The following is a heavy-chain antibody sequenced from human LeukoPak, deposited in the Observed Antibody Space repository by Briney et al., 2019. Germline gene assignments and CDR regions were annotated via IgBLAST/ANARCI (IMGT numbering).Heavy chain of an antibody. D-gene: IGHD2-2*01. CDR3: AKQGVGYCRSISCGFDY. J-gene: IGHJ4*02. Sequence: QSGGSLRLSCAATGFIFSNYALSWLRQAPGKGLEWVSAISGSGGTTYYADPVKGRFTFSRDNSKNTLFLQMNSLRADDTAVYYCAKQGVGYCRSISCGFDYWGQGTLVTVSS. CDR2: ISGSGGTT. V-gene: IGHV3-23*01. CDR1: GFIFSNYA.